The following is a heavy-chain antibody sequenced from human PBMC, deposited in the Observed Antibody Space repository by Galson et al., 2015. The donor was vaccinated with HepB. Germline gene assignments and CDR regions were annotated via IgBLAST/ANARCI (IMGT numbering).Heavy chain of an antibody. Sequence: CAISWDSVSSRTASWNWIRQSPSRGLEWLGRTYYGSQWYSEYSASVRGRMTISPDTSENQFSLHLSSVTPEDTAIYFCARAWTSRPSTRQTDHFDYWGQGTLVTVSS. CDR3: ARAWTSRPSTRQTDHFDY. D-gene: IGHD1-1*01. V-gene: IGHV6-1*01. CDR1: WDSVSSRTAS. J-gene: IGHJ4*02. CDR2: TYYGSQWYS.